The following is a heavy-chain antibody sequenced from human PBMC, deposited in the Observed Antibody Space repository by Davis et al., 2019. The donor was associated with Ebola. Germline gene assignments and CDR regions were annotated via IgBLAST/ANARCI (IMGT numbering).Heavy chain of an antibody. CDR3: ARSDIVATITLDY. J-gene: IGHJ4*02. CDR2: IYYSGST. CDR1: GGSISSSSYY. D-gene: IGHD5-12*01. Sequence: SETLPLTCTVSGGSISSSSYYWGWIRQPPGKGLEWIGSIYYSGSTYYNPSLKSRVTISVDTSKNQFSLKLSSVTAADTAVYYCARSDIVATITLDYWGQGTLVTVSS. V-gene: IGHV4-39*01.